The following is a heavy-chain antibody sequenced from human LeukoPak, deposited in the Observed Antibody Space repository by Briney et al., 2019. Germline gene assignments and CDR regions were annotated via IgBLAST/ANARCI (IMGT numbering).Heavy chain of an antibody. J-gene: IGHJ6*03. Sequence: PGGSLRLSCAASGFTFSSYSMNWVRQAPGKGLEWVSYISSSSSTIYYADSVKGRFTISRDNAKNSLYLQMNSLRAEDTALYYCARVVAGSSWSYYYMDVWGKGTTVTVSS. V-gene: IGHV3-48*01. D-gene: IGHD6-13*01. CDR1: GFTFSSYS. CDR2: ISSSSSTI. CDR3: ARVVAGSSWSYYYMDV.